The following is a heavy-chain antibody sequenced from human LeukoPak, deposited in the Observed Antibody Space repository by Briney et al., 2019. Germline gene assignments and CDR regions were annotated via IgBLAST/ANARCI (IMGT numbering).Heavy chain of an antibody. D-gene: IGHD2-21*01. V-gene: IGHV3-33*01. CDR3: ARDRGWSFPNYGMDV. CDR1: GXTFSSYG. Sequence: GRSLRLSCAASGXTFSSYGMHWVRQAPGKGLEWVAVIWYDGSNKYYADSVKGRFTISRDNSKNTLYLQMGSLRTEDMAVYYCARDRGWSFPNYGMDVWGQGTTVTVSS. J-gene: IGHJ6*02. CDR2: IWYDGSNK.